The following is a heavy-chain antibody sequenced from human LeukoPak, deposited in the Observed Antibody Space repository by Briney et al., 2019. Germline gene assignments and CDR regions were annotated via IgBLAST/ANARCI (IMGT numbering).Heavy chain of an antibody. CDR3: ARDVDPNYYDSSGYYSSFDY. D-gene: IGHD3-22*01. Sequence: GASVKVSCKASGYTFTSYGISWVRQAPGQGLEWMGWISAYNGNTNYAQKLQGRVTMTTDTSTGTAYMELRSLRSDDTAVYYCARDVDPNYYDSSGYYSSFDYWGQGALVTVSS. V-gene: IGHV1-18*01. J-gene: IGHJ4*02. CDR1: GYTFTSYG. CDR2: ISAYNGNT.